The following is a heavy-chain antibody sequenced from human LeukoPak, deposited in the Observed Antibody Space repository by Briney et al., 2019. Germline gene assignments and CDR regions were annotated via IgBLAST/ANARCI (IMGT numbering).Heavy chain of an antibody. Sequence: GGSLRLSCAASGFRFSDYSMNRVRQAPGKGLEWISYIGISSGNTNYADSVKGRFTISGDKAKNSLYLQMNSLRVEDTAVYYCARDYKYAFDNWGQGTLVTVSS. CDR2: IGISSGNT. CDR1: GFRFSDYS. V-gene: IGHV3-48*01. D-gene: IGHD5-24*01. CDR3: ARDYKYAFDN. J-gene: IGHJ4*02.